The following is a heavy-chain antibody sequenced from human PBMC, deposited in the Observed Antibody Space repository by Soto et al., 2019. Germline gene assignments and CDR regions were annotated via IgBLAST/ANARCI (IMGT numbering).Heavy chain of an antibody. CDR2: IYSGGST. CDR3: ARTCSGGTCSFDY. V-gene: IGHV3-66*01. D-gene: IGHD2-15*01. J-gene: IGHJ4*02. CDR1: GFTVSSNY. Sequence: GGSLRLSCAASGFTVSSNYMSWVRQAPGKRLEWVSVIYSGGSTYYADSVKGRFTISRDNSENTLYLQMNSLRAEDTAVYYCARTCSGGTCSFDYWGQGTLVTVSS.